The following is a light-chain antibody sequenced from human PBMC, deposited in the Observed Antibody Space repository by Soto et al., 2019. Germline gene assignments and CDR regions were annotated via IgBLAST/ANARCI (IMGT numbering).Light chain of an antibody. Sequence: EIVLTQSPATLSLSPGERATLSCRASQSVSSYLAWYQQKPGQAPRLLIYDASNRATGIPARFSGSGSGTDFTLTISSLEPEDFAVYYCQQRSNWPRKTFGQGPKVEIQ. CDR1: QSVSSY. J-gene: IGKJ1*01. V-gene: IGKV3-11*01. CDR3: QQRSNWPRKT. CDR2: DAS.